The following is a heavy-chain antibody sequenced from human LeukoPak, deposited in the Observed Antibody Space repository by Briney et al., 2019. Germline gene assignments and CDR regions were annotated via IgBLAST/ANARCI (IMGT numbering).Heavy chain of an antibody. CDR1: GYTFTSYD. V-gene: IGHV1-8*01. D-gene: IGHD3-10*01. CDR3: ARGRTGSYYNPGDY. CDR2: MNPNSGNT. J-gene: IGHJ4*02. Sequence: ASVKVSCKASGYTFTSYDINRVRQATGQGLEWMGWMNPNSGNTGYAQKFQGRVTMTRNTSISTAYMELSSLRSEDTAVYYCARGRTGSYYNPGDYWGQGTLVTVSS.